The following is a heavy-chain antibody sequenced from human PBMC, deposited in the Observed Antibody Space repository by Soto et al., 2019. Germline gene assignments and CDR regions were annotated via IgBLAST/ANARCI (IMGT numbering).Heavy chain of an antibody. V-gene: IGHV3-23*01. J-gene: IGHJ6*03. CDR2: ISGSGGGT. D-gene: IGHD2-2*01. CDR1: GFTFSSYA. Sequence: PGGSLRLSCAASGFTFSSYAMSWVLQAPGKGLEWVSAISGSGGGTYYADSVKGRFTISRDNSKNTLYLQMNSLRAEDTAVYYCAKEHCSSTSCPAPGYYMDVWGKGTTVTVSS. CDR3: AKEHCSSTSCPAPGYYMDV.